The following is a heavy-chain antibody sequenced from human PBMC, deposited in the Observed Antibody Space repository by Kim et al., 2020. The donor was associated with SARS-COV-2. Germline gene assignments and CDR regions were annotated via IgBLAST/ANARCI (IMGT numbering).Heavy chain of an antibody. CDR2: INHSGST. CDR3: ARELYMVRGACDY. Sequence: SETLSLTCAVYGGSFSGYYWSWIRQPPGKGLEWIGEINHSGSTNYNPSLKSRVTISVDTSKNQFSLKLSSVTAADTAVYYCARELYMVRGACDYWGQGTLVTVSS. CDR1: GGSFSGYY. V-gene: IGHV4-34*01. D-gene: IGHD3-10*01. J-gene: IGHJ4*02.